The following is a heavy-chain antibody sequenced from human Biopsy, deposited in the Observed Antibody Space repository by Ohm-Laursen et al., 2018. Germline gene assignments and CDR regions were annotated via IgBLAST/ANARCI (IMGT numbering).Heavy chain of an antibody. CDR2: INSDGSST. D-gene: IGHD3-10*01. J-gene: IGHJ4*02. CDR3: TRAEAGSGSLLYFDY. V-gene: IGHV3-74*01. Sequence: SLRLSCTASEFIFSRFWMYWVRHAPGKGLEWVSRINSDGSSTNYADAVKGRFTISRDNAKNTVFLQMNSLRAEDTAVYYCTRAEAGSGSLLYFDYWGQGTLVTVSS. CDR1: EFIFSRFW.